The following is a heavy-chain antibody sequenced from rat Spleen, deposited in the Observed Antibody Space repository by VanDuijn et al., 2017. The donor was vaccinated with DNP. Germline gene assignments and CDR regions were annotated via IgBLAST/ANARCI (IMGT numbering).Heavy chain of an antibody. V-gene: IGHV3-3*01. J-gene: IGHJ4*01. CDR1: GYSITSSYR. CDR2: VNSAGST. Sequence: EVQLQESGPGLVKPSQSLSLTCSVTGYSITSSYRWSWIRKFPGNKLEWMGSVNSAGSTNYNPSLKSRISITTTTSLNQFLLQVNSLTTEYKATYYCARWPGYNPPYAMDAWGQGTSVTVSS. D-gene: IGHD1-4*01. CDR3: ARWPGYNPPYAMDA.